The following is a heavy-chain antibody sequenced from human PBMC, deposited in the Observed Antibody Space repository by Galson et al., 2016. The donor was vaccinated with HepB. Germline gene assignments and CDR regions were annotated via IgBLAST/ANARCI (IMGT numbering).Heavy chain of an antibody. CDR1: GFTFSSSG. J-gene: IGHJ2*01. CDR3: AREAGGSYYAYWYFDL. Sequence: SLRLSCAASGFTFSSSGMHWVRQAPGKGLEWVALISYDGSKKYYADSVKGRFAMFRDNSKNTLNLQMNSLRVEDTAVYYCAREAGGSYYAYWYFDLWGRGTLVTVSS. CDR2: ISYDGSKK. D-gene: IGHD1-26*01. V-gene: IGHV3-30*19.